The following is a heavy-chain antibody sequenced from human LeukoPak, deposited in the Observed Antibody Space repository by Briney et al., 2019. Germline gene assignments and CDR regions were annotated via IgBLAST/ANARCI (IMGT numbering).Heavy chain of an antibody. CDR1: GGSVSSGSYY. J-gene: IGHJ5*02. D-gene: IGHD5-12*01. CDR2: IYYSGST. Sequence: SETLSLTCTVFGGSVSSGSYYWSWIRQPPGKGLEWIGYIYYSGSTNYNPSLKSRVTISVDTSKNQFSLKLSSVTAADTAVYYCARTTGYGGGIDWFDPWGQGTLVTVSS. V-gene: IGHV4-61*01. CDR3: ARTTGYGGGIDWFDP.